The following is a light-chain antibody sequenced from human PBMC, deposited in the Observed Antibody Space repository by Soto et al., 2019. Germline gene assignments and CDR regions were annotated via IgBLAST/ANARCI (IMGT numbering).Light chain of an antibody. Sequence: QSALTQPRSVSGSRGQSVTISCTGTPSDVGGYNYVSWYQQHPGKAPKLIIYEVSHRPSGVSNRFSGTKYGSTASLTISGLQADDEADYYCSSYTSSSTLVFGGGTKVTVL. CDR1: PSDVGGYNY. CDR2: EVS. J-gene: IGLJ2*01. CDR3: SSYTSSSTLV. V-gene: IGLV2-14*01.